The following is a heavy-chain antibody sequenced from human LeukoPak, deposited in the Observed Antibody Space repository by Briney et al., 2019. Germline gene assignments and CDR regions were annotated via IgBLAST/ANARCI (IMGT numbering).Heavy chain of an antibody. CDR3: AKDGCSGGSCQANY. CDR2: ISSDASNQ. J-gene: IGHJ4*02. D-gene: IGHD2-15*01. Sequence: GGSLRLSCVASGFSFSTYGMHWVRQAPGKGLEWVAVISSDASNQYYTDSVKGRFAISRDNSRNTLYLQMNSLRYEDTAVYYCAKDGCSGGSCQANYWGQGTLVTVSS. V-gene: IGHV3-30*18. CDR1: GFSFSTYG.